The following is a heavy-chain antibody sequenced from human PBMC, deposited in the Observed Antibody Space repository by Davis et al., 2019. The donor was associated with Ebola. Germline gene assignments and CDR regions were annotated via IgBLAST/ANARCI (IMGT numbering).Heavy chain of an antibody. J-gene: IGHJ6*02. D-gene: IGHD1-1*01. CDR3: ARGGTWNLDYGMDV. Sequence: AASVKVSCKASGGTFSSDGISWVRQAPGQGLEWMGRIIPIVGIANYAPKFQGRVTITADKSTGTANMEVNSLRSEDTAVYYCARGGTWNLDYGMDVWGQGTTVTVSS. V-gene: IGHV1-69*04. CDR1: GGTFSSDG. CDR2: IIPIVGIA.